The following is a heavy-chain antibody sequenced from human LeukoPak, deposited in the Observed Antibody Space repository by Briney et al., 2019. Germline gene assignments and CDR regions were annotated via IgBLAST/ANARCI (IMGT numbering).Heavy chain of an antibody. CDR3: AREPASIAAAGTQYFQH. CDR1: GGTFSSYA. Sequence: ASVKVSCKASGGTFSSYAISWVRQAPGQGLEWMGGIIPIFGTANYAQKFQGRVTITTDESTSTAYMELSSLRSEDTAVYYCAREPASIAAAGTQYFQHWGQGTLVTGSS. D-gene: IGHD6-13*01. J-gene: IGHJ1*01. CDR2: IIPIFGTA. V-gene: IGHV1-69*05.